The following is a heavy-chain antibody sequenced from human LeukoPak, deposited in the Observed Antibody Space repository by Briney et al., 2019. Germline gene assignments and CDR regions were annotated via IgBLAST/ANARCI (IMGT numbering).Heavy chain of an antibody. CDR2: INPNSGGT. V-gene: IGHV1-2*02. CDR3: AREISYDFWSGYHPMDV. Sequence: ASVKVSCKTSGYSFTGYYMHWVRQAPGQGLEWMGWINPNSGGTNYAQKFQGRVTMTRDTSISTAYMELSRLRSDDTAVYYCAREISYDFWSGYHPMDVWGKGTTVTISS. D-gene: IGHD3-3*01. J-gene: IGHJ6*04. CDR1: GYSFTGYY.